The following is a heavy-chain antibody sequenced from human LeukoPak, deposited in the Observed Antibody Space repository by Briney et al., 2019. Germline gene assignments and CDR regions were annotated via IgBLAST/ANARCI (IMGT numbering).Heavy chain of an antibody. Sequence: GGSLRLSCAASGFTFSSYAMHWVRQAPGKGLEWVAVISYDGSNKYYADSVKGRFTISRDNSKNTLYLQMNNLRGEDTAVYYCAASIPPASWGQGTLVTVSS. CDR1: GFTFSSYA. D-gene: IGHD2-21*01. CDR3: AASIPPAS. CDR2: ISYDGSNK. J-gene: IGHJ5*02. V-gene: IGHV3-30*04.